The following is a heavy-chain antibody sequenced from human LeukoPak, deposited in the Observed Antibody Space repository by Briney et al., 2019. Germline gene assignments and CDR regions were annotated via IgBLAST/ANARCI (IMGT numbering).Heavy chain of an antibody. Sequence: ASVKVSCKASGGTFSSYTISWVRQAPGQGLEWMGRIIPILGIANYAQKFQGRVTITADKSTSTAYVELSSLRSEDTAVYYCARARKMATINPYYYYYGMDVWGQGTTVTVSS. V-gene: IGHV1-69*02. J-gene: IGHJ6*02. CDR1: GGTFSSYT. D-gene: IGHD5-24*01. CDR2: IIPILGIA. CDR3: ARARKMATINPYYYYYGMDV.